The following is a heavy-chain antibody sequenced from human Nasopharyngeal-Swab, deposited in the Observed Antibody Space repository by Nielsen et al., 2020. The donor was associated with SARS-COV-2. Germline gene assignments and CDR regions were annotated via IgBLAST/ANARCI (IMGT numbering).Heavy chain of an antibody. CDR1: GFTFSNFA. CDR3: AKDRDSGDDSEEYYHYYGMDV. D-gene: IGHD5-12*01. Sequence: GESLKISCAASGFTFSNFAMSWVRQAPGKGLEWVSVISGDSDSTYYTDSVRGRSTISRDNSKNTLNLQMNNLRAEDTAIYYCAKDRDSGDDSEEYYHYYGMDVWGQGAPVTVSS. CDR2: ISGDSDST. J-gene: IGHJ6*02. V-gene: IGHV3-23*01.